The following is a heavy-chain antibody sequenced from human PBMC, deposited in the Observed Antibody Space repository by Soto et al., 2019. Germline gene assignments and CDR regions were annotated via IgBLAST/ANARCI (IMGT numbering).Heavy chain of an antibody. J-gene: IGHJ6*02. CDR1: GFTFGDYA. D-gene: IGHD2-2*02. CDR3: TRDYVPATAILSVVVYHYYYYYGMDV. Sequence: HPGGSLRLSCTASGFTFGDYAMSWVRQAPGKGLEWVGFIRSKAYGGTTEYAASVKGRFTISRDDSKSIAYLQMNSLKTEDTAVYYCTRDYVPATAILSVVVYHYYYYYGMDVWGQGTTVTVSS. CDR2: IRSKAYGGTT. V-gene: IGHV3-49*04.